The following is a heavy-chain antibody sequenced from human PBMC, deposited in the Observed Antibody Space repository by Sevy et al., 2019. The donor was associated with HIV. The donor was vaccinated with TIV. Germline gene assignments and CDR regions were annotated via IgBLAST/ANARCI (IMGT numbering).Heavy chain of an antibody. CDR1: GDSITRSNYY. J-gene: IGHJ4*02. Sequence: SETLSLTCTVSGDSITRSNYYWAWIRQPPGRGMEWIGSIYYSGRTYYNPSLKSRVTFSVDTSRNRFSLGLSSVTAADTALYYCARYPADQYDRTGYNTRGGYFDSWGQGTLVTVSS. CDR2: IYYSGRT. CDR3: ARYPADQYDRTGYNTRGGYFDS. D-gene: IGHD3-22*01. V-gene: IGHV4-39*01.